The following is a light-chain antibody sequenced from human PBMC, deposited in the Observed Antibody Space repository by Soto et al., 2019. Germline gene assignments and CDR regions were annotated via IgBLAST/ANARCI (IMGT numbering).Light chain of an antibody. J-gene: IGKJ1*01. CDR2: DAS. CDR3: QQYKDPSWR. V-gene: IGKV1-5*01. Sequence: IQMTQSPSTLSASVGDSVTITCRASQSISRWLAWHQQKPGKAPRLLIYDASNLQRGVPSRFSGSGSGTECTLTITSRQPEDFATYYCQQYKDPSWRFGQGTK. CDR1: QSISRW.